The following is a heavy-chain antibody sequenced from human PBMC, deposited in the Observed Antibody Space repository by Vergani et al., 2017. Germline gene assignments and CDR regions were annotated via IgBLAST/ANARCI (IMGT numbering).Heavy chain of an antibody. D-gene: IGHD3-16*01. CDR3: AKDLQVYEWGPERFDY. CDR2: ISGSGGST. Sequence: DVQLVESGGGLVQPGGSLRLSCAASGFTFSSYAMSWVRQAPGKGLEWVSAISGSGGSTYYADSVKGRFTISRDKSKHTLYLQMNSLRAEDTAVYYCAKDLQVYEWGPERFDYWGQGTLVTVSS. V-gene: IGHV3-23*04. J-gene: IGHJ4*02. CDR1: GFTFSSYA.